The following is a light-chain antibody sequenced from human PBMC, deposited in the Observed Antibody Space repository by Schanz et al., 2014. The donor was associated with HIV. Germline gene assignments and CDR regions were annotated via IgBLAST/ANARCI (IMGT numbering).Light chain of an antibody. CDR1: QSVGSN. Sequence: EIVLTQSPATLSLSPGEGVTLSCRASQSVGSNLAWYQHKPAQAPRLLISDASRRATGIPARFSGSGSGTDFTLTITRLEPEDFAVYYCQQYSSSPPDTFGGGTKVEIK. J-gene: IGKJ4*01. V-gene: IGKV3-20*01. CDR3: QQYSSSPPDT. CDR2: DAS.